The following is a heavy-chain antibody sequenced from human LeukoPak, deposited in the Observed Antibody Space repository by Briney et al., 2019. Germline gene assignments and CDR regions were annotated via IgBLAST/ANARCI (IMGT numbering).Heavy chain of an antibody. Sequence: GSSVKVSCKASGGTFSGYAISWVRQAPGQGLEWMGGIIPIFGTANYAQKFQGRVTITADKSTSTAYMELSSLRSEDTAVYYCARVDCSSTSCPDAFDIWGQGTMVTVSS. CDR1: GGTFSGYA. CDR3: ARVDCSSTSCPDAFDI. J-gene: IGHJ3*02. D-gene: IGHD2-2*01. V-gene: IGHV1-69*06. CDR2: IIPIFGTA.